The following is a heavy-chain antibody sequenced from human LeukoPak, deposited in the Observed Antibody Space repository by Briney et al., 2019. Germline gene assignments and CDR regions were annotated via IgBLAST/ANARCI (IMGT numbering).Heavy chain of an antibody. D-gene: IGHD3-22*01. V-gene: IGHV4-59*08. CDR3: ATGDDSSGYYQYYFEY. CDR2: IYYSGST. CDR1: GGSISSYY. J-gene: IGHJ4*02. Sequence: SETLSLTCTVSGGSISSYYWSWIRQPPGKGLEWIGYIYYSGSTNYNPSLKSRVTISVDTSKNQFSLKLSSVTAADTAVYYCATGDDSSGYYQYYFEYWGQGTLVTVSS.